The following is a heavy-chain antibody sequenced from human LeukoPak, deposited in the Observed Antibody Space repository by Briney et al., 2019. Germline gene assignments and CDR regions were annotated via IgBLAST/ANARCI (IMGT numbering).Heavy chain of an antibody. J-gene: IGHJ4*02. CDR2: IYYSGST. CDR1: GSSISSTTSY. D-gene: IGHD2-2*03. Sequence: PSETLSLTCAVSGSSISSTTSYWGWIRQPPGKGLEWIGRIYYSGSTFYNPSLKSRVTIPVDTSKNQLSLRLSSVTAADTAVYYCAIHGSTDYFDYWGQGTLVTVSS. V-gene: IGHV4-39*01. CDR3: AIHGSTDYFDY.